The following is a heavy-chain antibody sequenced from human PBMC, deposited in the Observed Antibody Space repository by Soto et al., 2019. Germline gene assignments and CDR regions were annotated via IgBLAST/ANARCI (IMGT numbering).Heavy chain of an antibody. Sequence: PGESLKISFKGSGYSFTSYWIGWVRQMPGKGLEWMGIIYPGDSDTRYSPSFQGQVTISADKSIRTAYLQWSSLNASDTAMYYCARRASYCSGGSCDAFDVWGQGTMVTVSS. J-gene: IGHJ3*01. CDR3: ARRASYCSGGSCDAFDV. D-gene: IGHD2-15*01. V-gene: IGHV5-51*01. CDR1: GYSFTSYW. CDR2: IYPGDSDT.